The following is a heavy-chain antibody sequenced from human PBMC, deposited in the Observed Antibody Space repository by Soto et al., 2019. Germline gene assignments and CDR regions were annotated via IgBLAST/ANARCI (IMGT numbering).Heavy chain of an antibody. J-gene: IGHJ4*02. CDR3: VHGRLGQPFRN. CDR1: GFSLRSSGVG. V-gene: IGHV2-5*02. Sequence: QITLKESGPTLVKPTQTLTLTCSFSGFSLRSSGVGVGWIRQPPGKALEWLALIYWDDEEHYTPSLKSRLAITKDTSKNQVVLTLTNMDPVDTATYFRVHGRLGQPFRNWGPGTLVIVSS. CDR2: IYWDDEE. D-gene: IGHD3-3*02.